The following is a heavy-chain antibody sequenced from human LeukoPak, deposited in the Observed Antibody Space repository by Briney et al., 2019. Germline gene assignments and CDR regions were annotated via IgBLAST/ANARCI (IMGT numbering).Heavy chain of an antibody. J-gene: IGHJ4*02. D-gene: IGHD3-9*01. V-gene: IGHV1-24*01. Sequence: ASVKVSCKVSGYTLTELSMHWVRQAPGKGLEWMGGFDPEDGETIYAQKFQGRVTMTEDTSADTAYMELSSLRSEDTAVYYCATAASILTGYYGFDYWGQGTLVTVSS. CDR2: FDPEDGET. CDR3: ATAASILTGYYGFDY. CDR1: GYTLTELS.